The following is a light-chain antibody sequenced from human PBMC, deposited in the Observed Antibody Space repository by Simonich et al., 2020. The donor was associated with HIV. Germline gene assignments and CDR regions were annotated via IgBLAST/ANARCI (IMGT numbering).Light chain of an antibody. CDR2: DAS. J-gene: IGKJ3*01. Sequence: EIVLTQSPGTLSLSLGERATLSCRASQRVSDSFLAWYQQKPGLAPRLLIYDASSRATGTPDRVSGSGSGTDFTLTISRLEPEDFAVYYCQQYGSSPFTFGPGTKVDIK. CDR1: QRVSDSF. V-gene: IGKV3D-20*01. CDR3: QQYGSSPFT.